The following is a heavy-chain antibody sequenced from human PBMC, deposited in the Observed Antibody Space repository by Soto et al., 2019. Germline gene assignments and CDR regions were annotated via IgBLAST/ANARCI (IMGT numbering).Heavy chain of an antibody. CDR3: ARGLQWVFYFDY. Sequence: SETLSLTCTVSGGSISSYYWSWIRQPPGKGLEWIGYIYYSGSTNYNPSLKRRVTISVDTSKNQFSLKLSSVTAADTAVYYCARGLQWVFYFDYWGQGTLVTVSS. D-gene: IGHD4-4*01. V-gene: IGHV4-59*01. CDR1: GGSISSYY. J-gene: IGHJ4*02. CDR2: IYYSGST.